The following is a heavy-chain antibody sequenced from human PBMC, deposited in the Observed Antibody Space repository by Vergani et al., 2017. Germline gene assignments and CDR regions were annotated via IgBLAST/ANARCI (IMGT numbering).Heavy chain of an antibody. Sequence: QVHLVESGGGVVQPGGSLRLSCAASGFIFNYYGINWVRQAPGKGLEWVSFIRSDGGSEMYADSVRGRFTISRENSKSTVSLEMLSLRTEDTAVYYCAKGHSGQIGSPHDYYFDYWGQGTLVTVSS. V-gene: IGHV3-30*02. CDR2: IRSDGGSE. D-gene: IGHD1-26*01. CDR1: GFIFNYYG. CDR3: AKGHSGQIGSPHDYYFDY. J-gene: IGHJ4*02.